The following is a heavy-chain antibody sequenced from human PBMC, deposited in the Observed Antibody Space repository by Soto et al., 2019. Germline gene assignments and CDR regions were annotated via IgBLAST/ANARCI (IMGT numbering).Heavy chain of an antibody. D-gene: IGHD2-15*01. J-gene: IGHJ6*03. Sequence: PGGSLRLSCAASGFTFSSYAMSWVRQAPGKGLEWVSAISGSGGSTYYADSVKGRFTNSRDNSKNTLYLQMNSLRAEDTAVYYCARAPGGFGCSGGSCSYYYYYYMDVWGKGTTVTVSS. CDR3: ARAPGGFGCSGGSCSYYYYYYMDV. CDR1: GFTFSSYA. V-gene: IGHV3-23*01. CDR2: ISGSGGST.